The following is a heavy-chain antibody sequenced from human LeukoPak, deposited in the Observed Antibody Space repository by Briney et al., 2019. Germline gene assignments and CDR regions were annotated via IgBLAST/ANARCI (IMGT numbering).Heavy chain of an antibody. Sequence: ASVKVSCKASGYNFRNYGIGWVRPAPRQGLEWMGWITAGNGNTNYAQKVQGRVTMTTDTSTSTAYMELRSLRSDDTAVYFCARDSARGYSYGYNAFDTWGQGTMVTVSS. V-gene: IGHV1-18*01. CDR1: GYNFRNYG. D-gene: IGHD5-18*01. CDR3: ARDSARGYSYGYNAFDT. J-gene: IGHJ3*02. CDR2: ITAGNGNT.